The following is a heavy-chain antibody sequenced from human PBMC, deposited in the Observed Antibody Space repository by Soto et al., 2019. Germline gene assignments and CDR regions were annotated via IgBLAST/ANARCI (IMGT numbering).Heavy chain of an antibody. CDR2: IIPIFGTA. Sequence: QVQLVQSGAEVKKPGSSVKVSCKASGGTFSSYAISWVRQAPGQGLEWMGGIIPIFGTANYAQKFQGRVTITADESTSTDYMGLSSLRSEDTAVYYCARDEGQGQWLVLRNYGMDVWGQGTTVTVSS. V-gene: IGHV1-69*01. CDR1: GGTFSSYA. J-gene: IGHJ6*02. CDR3: ARDEGQGQWLVLRNYGMDV. D-gene: IGHD6-19*01.